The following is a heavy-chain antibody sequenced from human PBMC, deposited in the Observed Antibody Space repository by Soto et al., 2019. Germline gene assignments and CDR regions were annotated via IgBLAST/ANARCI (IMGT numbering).Heavy chain of an antibody. J-gene: IGHJ1*01. CDR3: AGQYSSSSVEF. CDR2: ISSGAITI. V-gene: IGHV3-11*01. D-gene: IGHD6-6*01. CDR1: GFTFSDYY. Sequence: XGSLRLSCAASGFTFSDYYMNWIRQAPGKGLEWVSYISSGAITIYYADSVKGRFTISRDNAKNSLYLQMNSLRAEDTAVYYCAGQYSSSSVEFWGQGTLVTVSS.